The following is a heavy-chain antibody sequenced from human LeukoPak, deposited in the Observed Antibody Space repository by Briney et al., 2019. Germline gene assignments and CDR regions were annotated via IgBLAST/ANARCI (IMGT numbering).Heavy chain of an antibody. D-gene: IGHD3-3*01. V-gene: IGHV3-33*06. CDR3: AKETRFWSGIWHFDS. CDR2: IWFDGTNE. CDR1: GFSFSNYG. Sequence: GGSLRLSCLASGFSFSNYGMHWVRQAPGKGLEWVAVIWFDGTNEDYADSVKGRFTISRDNSQNTLYLHMNNLRAEDTAVFYCAKETRFWSGIWHFDSWGQGTLVTVSS. J-gene: IGHJ4*02.